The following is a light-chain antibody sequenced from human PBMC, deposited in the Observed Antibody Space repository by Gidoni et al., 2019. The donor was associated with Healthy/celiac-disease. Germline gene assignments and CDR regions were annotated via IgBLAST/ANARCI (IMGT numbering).Light chain of an antibody. V-gene: IGLV3-1*01. J-gene: IGLJ2*01. Sequence: SYELTQPPSASVSPGQTASITCSGDKLVDKYACWYQQKPGQSPVLVIYQDSKRPSGTPERFSGSNTGNTATLTISGTQAMDEAYYYCQAWDSSTVVFGGGTKLTVL. CDR1: KLVDKY. CDR2: QDS. CDR3: QAWDSSTVV.